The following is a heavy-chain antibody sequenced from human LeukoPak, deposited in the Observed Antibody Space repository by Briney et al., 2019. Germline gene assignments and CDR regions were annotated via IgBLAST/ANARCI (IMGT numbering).Heavy chain of an antibody. Sequence: PGGSLRLSCATSGFPFETNAMSWVRQAPGKGLEWVATIGNTETFYADSVTGRFTISRDNSKNTVNLQMNRLRVEDTAIYYCAKDWIYFNRVFDCFDSWGQGTLVTVSS. CDR1: GFPFETNA. J-gene: IGHJ4*02. V-gene: IGHV3-23*01. D-gene: IGHD1-26*01. CDR2: IGNTET. CDR3: AKDWIYFNRVFDCFDS.